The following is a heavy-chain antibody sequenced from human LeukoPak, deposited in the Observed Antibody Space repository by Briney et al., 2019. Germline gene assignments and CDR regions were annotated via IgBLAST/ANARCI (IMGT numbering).Heavy chain of an antibody. V-gene: IGHV3-23*01. CDR3: AKDNEVHSSGATDAFDI. Sequence: PGGSLRLSCAAPGFTFSSYAMSWVRQAPGKGLEWVSAISGSGGSTYYADSVKGRFTISRDNSKNTLYLQMNSLRAEDTAVYYCAKDNEVHSSGATDAFDIWGQGTMVTVSS. CDR2: ISGSGGST. D-gene: IGHD3-22*01. J-gene: IGHJ3*02. CDR1: GFTFSSYA.